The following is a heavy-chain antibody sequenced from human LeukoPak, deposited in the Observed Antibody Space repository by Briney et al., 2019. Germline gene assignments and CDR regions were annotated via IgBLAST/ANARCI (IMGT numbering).Heavy chain of an antibody. J-gene: IGHJ4*02. CDR3: AREPHYYDSSGYYYAWGDY. D-gene: IGHD3-22*01. V-gene: IGHV4-39*07. Sequence: SETLSLTCTVSGGSISSSSYYWGWIRQPPGKGLEWIGSIYYSGSTYYNPSLKSRVTISVDTSKNQFSLKLSSVTAADTAVYYCAREPHYYDSSGYYYAWGDYWGQGTLVTVSS. CDR2: IYYSGST. CDR1: GGSISSSSYY.